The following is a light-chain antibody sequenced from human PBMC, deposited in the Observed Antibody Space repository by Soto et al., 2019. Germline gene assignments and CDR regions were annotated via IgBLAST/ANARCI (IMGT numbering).Light chain of an antibody. Sequence: EIVLTQSPGTLSLSPGERATLSCRASQSVSRSFLAWYQQKSGQAPRLLIYGASSRATGIPDRFSGSGSGTDFTLTISSLQPDDFATYYCQQYETYSPWTFGQGTKVDIK. V-gene: IGKV3-20*01. CDR2: GAS. CDR1: QSVSRSF. J-gene: IGKJ1*01. CDR3: QQYETYSPWT.